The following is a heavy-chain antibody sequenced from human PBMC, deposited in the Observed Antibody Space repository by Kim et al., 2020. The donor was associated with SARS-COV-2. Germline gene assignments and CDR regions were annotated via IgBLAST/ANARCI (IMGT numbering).Heavy chain of an antibody. CDR1: GYTFTSYY. Sequence: ASVKVSCKASGYTFTSYYMHWVRQAPGQGLEWMGIINPSGGSTSYAQKFQGRVTMTRDTSTSTVYMELSSLRSEDTAVYYCARPSSPYYGSGTGEWGWFDPWGQGTLVTVSS. CDR2: INPSGGST. V-gene: IGHV1-46*01. D-gene: IGHD3-10*01. CDR3: ARPSSPYYGSGTGEWGWFDP. J-gene: IGHJ5*02.